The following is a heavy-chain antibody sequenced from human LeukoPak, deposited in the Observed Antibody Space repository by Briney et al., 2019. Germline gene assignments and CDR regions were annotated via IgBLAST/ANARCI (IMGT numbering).Heavy chain of an antibody. CDR2: IKSDGTQT. CDR3: ARSGPKNAFDI. Sequence: GGSLRLSCAASGFTFARYWMSWVRQAPGKGLEWVANIKSDGTQTYYVDSVKGRFTISRDNAKNSLYLQMNSLRAEDTAVYYCARSGPKNAFDIWGQGTMVTVSS. CDR1: GFTFARYW. J-gene: IGHJ3*02. D-gene: IGHD6-25*01. V-gene: IGHV3-7*01.